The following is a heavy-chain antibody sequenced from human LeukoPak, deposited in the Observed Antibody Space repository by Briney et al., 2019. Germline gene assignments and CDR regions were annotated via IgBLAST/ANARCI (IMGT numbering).Heavy chain of an antibody. V-gene: IGHV3-64*01. CDR2: ISSNGGST. Sequence: GGSLSLSCAASGFTFSSYAMHWVRQAPGKGLEYVSAISSNGGSTYYANSVKGRFTISRDNSKNTLYLQMNSLRAEDTAVYYCARSPAYCGGECPTGGAFDIWGQGTMVTVST. CDR3: ARSPAYCGGECPTGGAFDI. D-gene: IGHD2-21*01. J-gene: IGHJ3*02. CDR1: GFTFSSYA.